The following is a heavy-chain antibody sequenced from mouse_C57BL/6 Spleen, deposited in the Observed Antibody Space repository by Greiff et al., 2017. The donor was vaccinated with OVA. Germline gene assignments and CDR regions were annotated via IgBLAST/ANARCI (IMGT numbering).Heavy chain of an antibody. CDR2: INPYNGGT. Sequence: EVQLQQSGPVLVKPGASVKMSCKASGYTFTDYYMNWVKQSHGKSLEWIGVINPYNGGTSYNQKFKGKATLTVDKSSSTAYMELNSLTSEDSAVYYCARSGGDYYGSFFDYWGQGTTLTVSS. J-gene: IGHJ2*01. CDR1: GYTFTDYY. V-gene: IGHV1-19*01. CDR3: ARSGGDYYGSFFDY. D-gene: IGHD1-1*01.